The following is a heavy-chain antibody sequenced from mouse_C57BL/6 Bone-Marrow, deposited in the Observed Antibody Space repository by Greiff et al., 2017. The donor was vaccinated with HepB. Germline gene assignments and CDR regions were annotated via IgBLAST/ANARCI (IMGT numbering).Heavy chain of an antibody. J-gene: IGHJ2*01. D-gene: IGHD3-3*01. CDR2: ISNGGGST. CDR1: GFTFSDYY. CDR3: ARQRGQWDYFDY. Sequence: EVKLQESGGGLVQPGGSLKLSCAASGFTFSDYYMYWVRQTPEKRLEWVAYISNGGGSTYYPDTLKGRFTISRDNARNALYLQMSRLKSEDTAMYYGARQRGQWDYFDYWGQGTTLTVSS. V-gene: IGHV5-12*01.